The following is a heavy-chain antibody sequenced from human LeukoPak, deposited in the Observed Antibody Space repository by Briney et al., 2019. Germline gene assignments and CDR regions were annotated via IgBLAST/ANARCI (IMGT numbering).Heavy chain of an antibody. J-gene: IGHJ4*02. V-gene: IGHV1-24*01. CDR3: ATEGLRYFDWSQYPFDY. D-gene: IGHD3-9*01. Sequence: ASVKVSCKVSGYTLTELSMHWVRQAPGKGLEWMGGFDPEDGETIYAQKFQGRVTMTEDTSTDTAYMELSSLRSEDTAVYYCATEGLRYFDWSQYPFDYWGQGTLVTVSS. CDR2: FDPEDGET. CDR1: GYTLTELS.